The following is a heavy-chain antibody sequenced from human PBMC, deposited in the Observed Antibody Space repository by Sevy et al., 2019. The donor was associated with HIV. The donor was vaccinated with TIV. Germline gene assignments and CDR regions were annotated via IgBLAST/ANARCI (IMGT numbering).Heavy chain of an antibody. D-gene: IGHD6-19*01. J-gene: IGHJ4*02. CDR1: GFTFSSYT. Sequence: GGSLRLSCAASGFTFSSYTMNWVRQAPGKGLEWVSSISSSSTYIYYADSLKGRFTISRDNAKNSVYLQMNSLRAEDTAVYYCARESIAVAGIGYYFHYWGQGTLVTVSS. CDR3: ARESIAVAGIGYYFHY. CDR2: ISSSSTYI. V-gene: IGHV3-21*01.